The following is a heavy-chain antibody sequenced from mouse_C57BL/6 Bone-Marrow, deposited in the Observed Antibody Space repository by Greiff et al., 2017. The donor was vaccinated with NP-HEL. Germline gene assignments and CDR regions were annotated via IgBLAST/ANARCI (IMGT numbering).Heavy chain of an antibody. D-gene: IGHD2-1*01. Sequence: EVQRVESGEGLVKPGGSLKLSCAASGFTFSSYAMSWVRQTPEKRLEWVAYISSGGDYIYYADTVKGRFTISRDNARNTLYLQMSSLKTEDTAMYYCTRIYYGILFDYWGQGTTLTVSS. CDR3: TRIYYGILFDY. CDR2: ISSGGDYI. CDR1: GFTFSSYA. V-gene: IGHV5-9-1*02. J-gene: IGHJ2*01.